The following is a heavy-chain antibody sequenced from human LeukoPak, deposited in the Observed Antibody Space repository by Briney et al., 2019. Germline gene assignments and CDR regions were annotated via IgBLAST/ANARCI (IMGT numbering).Heavy chain of an antibody. D-gene: IGHD3-10*01. J-gene: IGHJ3*02. Sequence: SQTLSLTCSVSGGSISNYYWSWIREPPGKGLEWIGYIYYTGSTNYNPSLKSRVTISVDTSKSQFSLRLISVTAADTAVYHCARLPGGGDAFDIWGQGTMVTVSS. CDR3: ARLPGGGDAFDI. V-gene: IGHV4-59*08. CDR1: GGSISNYY. CDR2: IYYTGST.